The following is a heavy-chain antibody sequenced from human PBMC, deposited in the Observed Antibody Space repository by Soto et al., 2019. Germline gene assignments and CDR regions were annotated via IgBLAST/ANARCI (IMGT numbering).Heavy chain of an antibody. D-gene: IGHD5-12*01. CDR1: GFTFSSYA. Sequence: PGGSLRLSCAASGFTFSSYAMSWVRQAPGKGLEWVSAISGSGGSTYYADSVKGRFTISRDNSKNTLYLQMNSLRAEDTAVYYCAKDQGGYSGYDPFDYWGQGTLVTVSS. CDR2: ISGSGGST. CDR3: AKDQGGYSGYDPFDY. V-gene: IGHV3-23*01. J-gene: IGHJ4*02.